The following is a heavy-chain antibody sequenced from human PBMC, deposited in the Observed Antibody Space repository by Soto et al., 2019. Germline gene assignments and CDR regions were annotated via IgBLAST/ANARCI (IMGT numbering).Heavy chain of an antibody. CDR2: ISAYNGNT. CDR1: GYTFTSYG. V-gene: IGHV1-18*01. D-gene: IGHD6-19*01. Sequence: QVQLVQSGAEVKKPGASVKVSCKASGYTFTSYGISWVRQAPGQGLEWMGWISAYNGNTNYAQKLQGRVTMTTDTATSTAYMELRSLRSDDTAVYYCARDIGYSSGWYSGRYGMDVWGQGTTVTVSS. CDR3: ARDIGYSSGWYSGRYGMDV. J-gene: IGHJ6*02.